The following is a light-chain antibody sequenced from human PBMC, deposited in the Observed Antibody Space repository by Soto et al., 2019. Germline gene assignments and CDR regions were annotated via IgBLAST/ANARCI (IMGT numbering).Light chain of an antibody. J-gene: IGLJ1*01. CDR2: DVS. V-gene: IGLV2-11*01. Sequence: QSALTQPRSVSGSPGQSVTISCTGTTSDVGGYKYVSWYQQHPGRAPKVMIYDVSKRPSGVPDRLSGSKSGNTASLTISGLQTEDEADYYCCSYAGNYIYVFGTGTKLTVL. CDR3: CSYAGNYIYV. CDR1: TSDVGGYKY.